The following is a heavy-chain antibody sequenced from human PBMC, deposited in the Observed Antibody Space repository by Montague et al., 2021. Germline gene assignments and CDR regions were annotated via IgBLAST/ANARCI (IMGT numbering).Heavy chain of an antibody. Sequence: SETLSLTCTVFGASMDRHYWTWVRQPPGEGLQWLAYINYTGMANYNPSLKGRLTVSMDISKNQFSLKLRSMAAADTAIYYCVRRSVSNYFDYWGQGTLVTVSS. CDR3: VRRSVSNYFDY. CDR2: INYTGMA. CDR1: GASMDRHY. V-gene: IGHV4-59*11. D-gene: IGHD5/OR15-5a*01. J-gene: IGHJ4*02.